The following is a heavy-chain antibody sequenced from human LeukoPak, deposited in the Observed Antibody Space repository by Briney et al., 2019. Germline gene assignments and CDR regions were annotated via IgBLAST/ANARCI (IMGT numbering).Heavy chain of an antibody. CDR2: INHSGST. V-gene: IGHV4-34*01. CDR1: GGSFSGYY. D-gene: IGHD3-9*01. J-gene: IGHJ4*02. CDR3: ASNILTGYQDY. Sequence: SETLSLTCAVYGGSFSGYYWSWIRQPPGKGLEWIGEINHSGSTNYNPSLKSRVTISVDTSKNQFSQKLSSVTAADTAVYYCASNILTGYQDYWGQGTLVTVSS.